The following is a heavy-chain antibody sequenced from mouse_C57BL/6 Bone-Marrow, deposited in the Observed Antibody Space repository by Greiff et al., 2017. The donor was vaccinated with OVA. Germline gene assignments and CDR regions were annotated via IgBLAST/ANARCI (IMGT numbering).Heavy chain of an antibody. CDR2: ISYDGSN. Sequence: VQLQQSGPGLVKPSQSLSLTCSVTGYSITSGYSWNWIRQFPGNKLEWMGYISYDGSNNYNPSLKNRISITRDTSKNQFFLKLNSVTTEDTATYYCASVSLTTVVAEGWYFDVWGTGTTVTVSS. CDR1: GYSITSGYS. CDR3: ASVSLTTVVAEGWYFDV. J-gene: IGHJ1*03. D-gene: IGHD1-1*01. V-gene: IGHV3-6*01.